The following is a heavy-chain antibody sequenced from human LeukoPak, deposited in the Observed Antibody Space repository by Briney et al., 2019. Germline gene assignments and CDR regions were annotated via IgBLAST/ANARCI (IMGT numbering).Heavy chain of an antibody. D-gene: IGHD3-22*01. CDR2: ISGSGGST. CDR3: AKGPHSSGHYYYGMDV. CDR1: GFTFSSYA. J-gene: IGHJ6*02. Sequence: SGGSLRLSCAASGFTFSSYAMSWVRQAPGKGLEWVSAISGSGGSTYYADSVKGRFTISRDNSKNTLYLQMNSLRAEDTAVYYCAKGPHSSGHYYYGMDVWGQGTTVTVSS. V-gene: IGHV3-23*01.